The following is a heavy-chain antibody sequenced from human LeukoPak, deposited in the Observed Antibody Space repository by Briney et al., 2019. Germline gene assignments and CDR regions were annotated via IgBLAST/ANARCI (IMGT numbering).Heavy chain of an antibody. V-gene: IGHV3-23*01. D-gene: IGHD3-22*01. CDR2: ISGSGGST. CDR3: AKDRGRGIVVVTTVPFDY. CDR1: GFTFSSYA. J-gene: IGHJ4*02. Sequence: GGSLRLSCAASGFTFSSYAMSWVRQAPGKGLEWVSAISGSGGSTYYADSVKGRFTISRDNSKNTLYLQMNSLRAEDTAVYYCAKDRGRGIVVVTTVPFDYWGQGTLVTVSS.